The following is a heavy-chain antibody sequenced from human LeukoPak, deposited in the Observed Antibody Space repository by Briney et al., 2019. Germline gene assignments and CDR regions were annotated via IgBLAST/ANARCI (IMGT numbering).Heavy chain of an antibody. CDR3: AREPYMIRAFDY. CDR2: IYTSGST. CDR1: GGSISGYY. D-gene: IGHD3-10*01. V-gene: IGHV4-4*07. J-gene: IGHJ4*02. Sequence: PSETLSLTCTVSGGSISGYYWSWIRQPAGKRLEWIGRIYTSGSTDYNPSLKSRVTMSVDTSKNQFSLKLSSVTAADTAVFYCAREPYMIRAFDYWGRGTLVTVSS.